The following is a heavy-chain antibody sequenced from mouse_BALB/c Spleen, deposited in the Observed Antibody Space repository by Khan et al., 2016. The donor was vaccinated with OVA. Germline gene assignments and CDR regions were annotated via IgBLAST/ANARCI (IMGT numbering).Heavy chain of an antibody. Sequence: QVQLKQSGAELIKPGASVKISCKATGYTFSSYWIEWVKQRPGHGLEWIGEILPGSGSINYNEKFKGKATFTADTSSNIAYMQLSSLTSEDSAVYYCARRTGSSFAYWGQGTLVTVSA. CDR2: ILPGSGSI. J-gene: IGHJ3*01. CDR1: GYTFSSYW. D-gene: IGHD4-1*01. V-gene: IGHV1-9*01. CDR3: ARRTGSSFAY.